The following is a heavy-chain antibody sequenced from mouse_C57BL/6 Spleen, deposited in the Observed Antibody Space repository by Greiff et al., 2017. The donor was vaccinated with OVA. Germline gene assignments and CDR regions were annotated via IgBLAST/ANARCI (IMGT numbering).Heavy chain of an antibody. CDR3: ARRITTVVNAMDY. J-gene: IGHJ4*01. CDR1: GYSITSGYY. CDR2: ISYDGSI. Sequence: VQLKQSGPGLVKPSQSLSLTCSVTGYSITSGYYWNWIRQFPGNKLEWMGYISYDGSINYNPSPKNRNSITRDTSKNQFFLKLNSVTTEDTATYYCARRITTVVNAMDYWGQGTSVTVSS. D-gene: IGHD1-1*01. V-gene: IGHV3-6*01.